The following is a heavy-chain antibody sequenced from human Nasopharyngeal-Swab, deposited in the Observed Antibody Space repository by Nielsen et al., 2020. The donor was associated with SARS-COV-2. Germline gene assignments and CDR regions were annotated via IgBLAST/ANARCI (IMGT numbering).Heavy chain of an antibody. CDR1: GDSVSSSSAA. CDR3: ARARGAYGDYYYYYTDV. CDR2: TYYRSKWYN. J-gene: IGHJ6*03. V-gene: IGHV6-1*01. Sequence: SLTLSLTCAISGDSVSSSSAAWNWIRQYPSRGLEWLGRTYYRSKWYNDYAVSVKSRITINPDTSKNQFSLHLNSVTPEDTAVYYCARARGAYGDYYYYYTDVWGKWTTVTVSS. D-gene: IGHD4-17*01.